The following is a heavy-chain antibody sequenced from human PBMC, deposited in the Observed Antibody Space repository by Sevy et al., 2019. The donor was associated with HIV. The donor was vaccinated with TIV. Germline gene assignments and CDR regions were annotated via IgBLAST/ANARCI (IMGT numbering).Heavy chain of an antibody. V-gene: IGHV1-18*01. CDR1: GYTFTSNG. Sequence: ASVKVSCRASGYTFTSNGIAWVRQAPGQGLEWMGWINTNNGNANYSQKYQGRVTMTTDTSTSTGYMELRSLRSDDTAMYYCARDRGCGSGVRCYIQQWGQGTLVTVSS. CDR2: INTNNGNA. D-gene: IGHD2-15*01. J-gene: IGHJ1*01. CDR3: ARDRGCGSGVRCYIQQ.